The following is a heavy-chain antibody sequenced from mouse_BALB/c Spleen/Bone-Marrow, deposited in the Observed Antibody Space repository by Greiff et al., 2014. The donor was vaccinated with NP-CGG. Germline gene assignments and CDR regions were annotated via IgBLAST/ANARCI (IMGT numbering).Heavy chain of an antibody. D-gene: IGHD2-4*01. J-gene: IGHJ4*01. V-gene: IGHV14-3*02. CDR3: AKYGGLRYAMDY. Sequence: DVHLVESGAELVKPGASVKLSCTASGFNIKDTYMHWVKQRPEQGLEWIGRIDPANGNTKYDPKFQSKATITADTSSNTAYLQLSSLTSEDTAVYYCAKYGGLRYAMDYWGQGTSVTVSS. CDR1: GFNIKDTY. CDR2: IDPANGNT.